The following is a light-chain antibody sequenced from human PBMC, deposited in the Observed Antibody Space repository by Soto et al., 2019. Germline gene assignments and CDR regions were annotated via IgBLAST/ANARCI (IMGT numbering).Light chain of an antibody. Sequence: ETVLTQSPATLSLSPGERATLSCRASQSISSYLAWYQQKPGQAPRLLIYDASNRATGIRARFSGSGSGTDFPLTISSLEPEAFEVYYCQQRSNWPTITFGQGTRLEI. V-gene: IGKV3-11*01. CDR2: DAS. CDR3: QQRSNWPTIT. CDR1: QSISSY. J-gene: IGKJ5*01.